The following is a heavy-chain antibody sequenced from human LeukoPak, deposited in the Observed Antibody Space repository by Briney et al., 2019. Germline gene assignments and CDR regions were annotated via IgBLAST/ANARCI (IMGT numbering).Heavy chain of an antibody. Sequence: ASVKVSCKASGYTFTGYYMHWVRQAPGQGLEWMGWINPNSGGTNYAQKFQGRVTMTRDTSISTAYMELSRLRSDDTAVYYCARDLYYYGSGSYYHWGQGTLVTVSS. CDR3: ARDLYYYGSGSYYH. CDR1: GYTFTGYY. J-gene: IGHJ4*02. D-gene: IGHD3-10*01. V-gene: IGHV1-2*02. CDR2: INPNSGGT.